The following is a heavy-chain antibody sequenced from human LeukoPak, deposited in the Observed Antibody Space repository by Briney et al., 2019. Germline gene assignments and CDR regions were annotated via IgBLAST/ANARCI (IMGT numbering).Heavy chain of an antibody. V-gene: IGHV3-23*01. CDR3: AKGGRGSFYSYLDF. J-gene: IGHJ4*02. CDR1: GFTFSSCA. D-gene: IGHD2-15*01. Sequence: GGSLRLSCAASGFTFSSCAMSWVRQAPGKGLEWVSSITGGGGSTYYADSVKGRHTISRDDSKSALSLQMNSLRAEDTAVYYCAKGGRGSFYSYLDFWGQGILVTVSS. CDR2: ITGGGGST.